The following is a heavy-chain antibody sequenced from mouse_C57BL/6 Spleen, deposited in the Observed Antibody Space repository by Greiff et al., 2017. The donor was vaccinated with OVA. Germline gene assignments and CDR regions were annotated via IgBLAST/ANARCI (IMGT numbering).Heavy chain of an antibody. CDR3: AEGRGHWYFDG. CDR1: GYTFTSYW. Sequence: VQLQQPGAELVKPGASVKLSCKASGYTFTSYWMHWVKQRPGQGLEWIGVIHPNSGSTNYNEKFKSKATLTVDKSSSTAYMQLISLTSDDSAVYYCAEGRGHWYFDGWGTGTTVTVSS. CDR2: IHPNSGST. J-gene: IGHJ1*03. V-gene: IGHV1-64*01.